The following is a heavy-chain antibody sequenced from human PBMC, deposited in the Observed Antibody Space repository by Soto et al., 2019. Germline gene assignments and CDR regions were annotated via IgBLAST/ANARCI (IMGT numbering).Heavy chain of an antibody. Sequence: SETLSLTCVVSGASLSSFYWSWIRQPPGKGLEWIGYIYYSGSTNYNPSLKSRVTISVDTSKNQFSLKLSSVTAADTAVYYCARVPGPWGQGTLVTAPQ. CDR1: GASLSSFY. V-gene: IGHV4-59*12. J-gene: IGHJ5*02. CDR3: ARVPGP. CDR2: IYYSGST.